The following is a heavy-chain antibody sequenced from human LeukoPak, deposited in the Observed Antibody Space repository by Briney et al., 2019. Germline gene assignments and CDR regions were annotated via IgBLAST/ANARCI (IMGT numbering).Heavy chain of an antibody. CDR1: GGSISSYY. Sequence: SETLSLTCTVSGGSISSYYWSWIRQPPGKGLEWIGHIYYSGSTNYNPSLKSRVTISVDTSKNQFSLKLSSVTAADTAVYYCARAGYDFWSGYGNLNWFDPWGQGTLVTVSS. J-gene: IGHJ5*02. D-gene: IGHD3-3*01. CDR2: IYYSGST. V-gene: IGHV4-59*01. CDR3: ARAGYDFWSGYGNLNWFDP.